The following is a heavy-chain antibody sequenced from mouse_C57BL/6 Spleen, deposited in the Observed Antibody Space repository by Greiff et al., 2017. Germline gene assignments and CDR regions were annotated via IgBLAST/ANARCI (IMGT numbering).Heavy chain of an antibody. D-gene: IGHD2-1*01. CDR1: GFTFSSYG. Sequence: EVKLVESGGDLVKPGGSLKLSCAASGFTFSSYGMSWVRQTPDKRLEWVATISSGGSYTYYPDSVKGRFTISRDNAKNTLYLQMSSLKSEDTAMYYCARRGGNYVFAYWGQGTTLTVSS. V-gene: IGHV5-6*02. CDR3: ARRGGNYVFAY. J-gene: IGHJ2*01. CDR2: ISSGGSYT.